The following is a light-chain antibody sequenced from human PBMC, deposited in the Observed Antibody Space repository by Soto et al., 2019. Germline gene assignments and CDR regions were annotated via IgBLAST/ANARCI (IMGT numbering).Light chain of an antibody. CDR3: QSYDTSLSCI. Sequence: QSVLTKPPSVSGAPGQRVTISCTGSSSNIGAGYDVHWYQQLPGTAPKLLIYANSNRPSGVPDRFSGSKSGTSASLAITGLQAEDEADYYCQSYDTSLSCIFGGGTKVTVL. V-gene: IGLV1-40*01. J-gene: IGLJ2*01. CDR2: ANS. CDR1: SSNIGAGYD.